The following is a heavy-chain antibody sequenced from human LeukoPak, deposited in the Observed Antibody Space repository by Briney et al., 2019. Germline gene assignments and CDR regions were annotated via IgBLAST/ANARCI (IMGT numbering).Heavy chain of an antibody. D-gene: IGHD3-9*01. V-gene: IGHV3-23*01. CDR3: ATRGDILTGYHYYFDS. Sequence: PWGSLRLSCAASGFTFSSYAMSWVRQAPGKGLEWVSAISGSGGSTYYAHSVKGRFTISRDNSKNTLYLQMNSLRAEDTAVYYCATRGDILTGYHYYFDSWGQGTLVTVSS. CDR2: ISGSGGST. CDR1: GFTFSSYA. J-gene: IGHJ4*02.